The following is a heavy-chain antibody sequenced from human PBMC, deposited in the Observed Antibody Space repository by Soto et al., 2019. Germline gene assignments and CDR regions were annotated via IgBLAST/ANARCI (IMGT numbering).Heavy chain of an antibody. CDR3: ARGVTFGGVIAPRFDP. CDR2: IHNSGTT. D-gene: IGHD3-16*02. Sequence: SETLSLTCTVSGGSISSGDYYWSWIRQHPVKDLEWIGYIHNSGTTYYMPPLQSRVTMSVDTSKNQLSLKLTSVTAADTAVYFCARGVTFGGVIAPRFDPWGQGTRVTVS. V-gene: IGHV4-31*03. CDR1: GGSISSGDYY. J-gene: IGHJ5*02.